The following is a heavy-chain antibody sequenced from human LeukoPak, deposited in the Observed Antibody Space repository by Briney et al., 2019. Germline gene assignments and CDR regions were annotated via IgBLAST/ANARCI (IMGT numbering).Heavy chain of an antibody. J-gene: IGHJ4*02. CDR1: GYTFTGYY. D-gene: IGHD6-19*01. V-gene: IGHV1-2*02. CDR3: ARSRGWPKYFFDY. Sequence: ASVKVSCKASGYTFTGYYMHWVRQAPGQGLERMGWINPNSGGTNYPQKFQGRVTITRDTSISTAYLELSRLTSDDTAVYYCARSRGWPKYFFDYWGQGTLVTVSS. CDR2: INPNSGGT.